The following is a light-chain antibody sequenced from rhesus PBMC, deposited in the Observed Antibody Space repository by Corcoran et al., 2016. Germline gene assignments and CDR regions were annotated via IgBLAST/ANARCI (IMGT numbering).Light chain of an antibody. CDR2: KTY. CDR1: ENVNNY. V-gene: IGKV1-74*01. CDR3: QHAYGTPHS. J-gene: IGKJ2*01. Sequence: DIQMTQSPSSLSASVGDRVTITCRASENVNNYLNWYQQKPGKTHNLLIYKTYTLQSGVPSRFRGSGSGTDYTFPISSLQPEDVATYYCQHAYGTPHSFGQGTKVELK.